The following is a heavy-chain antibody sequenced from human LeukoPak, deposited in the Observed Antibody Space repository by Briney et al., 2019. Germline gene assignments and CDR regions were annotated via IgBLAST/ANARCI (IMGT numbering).Heavy chain of an antibody. D-gene: IGHD2-2*01. CDR1: GGSISSGGYY. J-gene: IGHJ5*02. CDR2: IYYSGST. V-gene: IGHV4-31*03. CDR3: VRCSSTSGGFDP. Sequence: PSETLSLTCTVSGGSISSGGYYWSWIRQHPGKGLEWIGYIYYSGSTYYNPSLKSRVTISVDTSKNQFSLKLSSVTAADTAVYYCVRCSSTSGGFDPWGQGTLVTVSS.